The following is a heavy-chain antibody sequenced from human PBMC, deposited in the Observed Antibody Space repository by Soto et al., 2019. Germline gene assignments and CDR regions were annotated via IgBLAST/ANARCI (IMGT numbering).Heavy chain of an antibody. Sequence: QVQLVQSGAEVKKPGSSVKVSCKASGGVFRNYAINWVRQAPGQGLEWMGGIIPVFGTADYPQKFQGRVTITADESTTTAYMELTSLKTEDTAVYFCAIVRWGSYSFDSWGQGTLVTVAS. CDR3: AIVRWGSYSFDS. CDR1: GGVFRNYA. J-gene: IGHJ5*01. CDR2: IIPVFGTA. D-gene: IGHD1-26*01. V-gene: IGHV1-69*01.